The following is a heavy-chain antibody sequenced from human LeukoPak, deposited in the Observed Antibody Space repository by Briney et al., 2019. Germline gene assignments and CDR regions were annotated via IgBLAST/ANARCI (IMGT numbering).Heavy chain of an antibody. CDR1: GYTFTSYG. J-gene: IGHJ4*02. CDR2: ISAYNGNT. CDR3: ATIRRGSGSPRSAYYFDY. D-gene: IGHD3-10*01. Sequence: ASVKVSCKASGYTFTSYGISWVRQAPGQGLEWMGWISAYNGNTNYAQKLQGRVTMTTDTSTSTAYMELRSLRSDDTAVYYCATIRRGSGSPRSAYYFDYWGQGTLVTVSS. V-gene: IGHV1-18*01.